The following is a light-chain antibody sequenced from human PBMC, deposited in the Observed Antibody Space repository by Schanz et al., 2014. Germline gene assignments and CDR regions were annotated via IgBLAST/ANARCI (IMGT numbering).Light chain of an antibody. CDR3: QQFGKLPWT. V-gene: IGKV3-20*01. J-gene: IGKJ1*01. CDR1: QSVSSSY. Sequence: EIVLTQSPGTLSLSPGERATLSCRASQSVSSSYLAWYQQKPGQAPRLLIYGASTRATGVPARFSGSGSGTDFTLTISRLEPEDFAVFYCQQFGKLPWTFGQGTKVEIK. CDR2: GAS.